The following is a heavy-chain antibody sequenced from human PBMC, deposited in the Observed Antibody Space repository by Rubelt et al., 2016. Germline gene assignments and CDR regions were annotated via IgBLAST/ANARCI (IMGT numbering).Heavy chain of an antibody. V-gene: IGHV1-2*06. D-gene: IGHD1-1*01. CDR2: INPNSGGT. Sequence: QVQLVQSGAEVKKPGASVKVSCKASGYTFTGYYMHWVRQAPGQGLEWVGRINPNSGGTNYAQKLQGRVTMTRDTSITTAYMELSRLRSDDTAVFYCARGVGTAFDPWGQGTLVTVSS. CDR3: ARGVGTAFDP. J-gene: IGHJ5*02. CDR1: GYTFTGYY.